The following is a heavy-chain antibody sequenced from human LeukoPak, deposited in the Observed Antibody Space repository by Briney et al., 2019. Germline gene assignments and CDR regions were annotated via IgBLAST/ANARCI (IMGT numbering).Heavy chain of an antibody. D-gene: IGHD3-10*01. J-gene: IGHJ6*03. CDR1: GYTFTGYY. CDR3: ARGVVRGDYYYYIDV. V-gene: IGHV1-2*02. Sequence: ASVKVSCKASGYTFTGYYMHWVRQAPGQGLEWMGWINPNSGGTNYAQKFQGRVTMTRDTSISTAYMELSRLRYDDTAMYYCARGVVRGDYYYYIDVWGKGTTVTISS. CDR2: INPNSGGT.